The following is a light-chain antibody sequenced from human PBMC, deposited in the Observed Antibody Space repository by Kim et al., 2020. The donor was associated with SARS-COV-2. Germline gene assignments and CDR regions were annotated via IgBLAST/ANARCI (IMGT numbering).Light chain of an antibody. V-gene: IGKV3-11*01. Sequence: EVVLTQSPATLSLSPGERATLSCRANQSVNNYLAWYQQKPGQAPRLLLYDVSNRATGIPARFSGSGSGTDFTLTISSLEPEDSAVYYCQHRKTWPVTFGGGTKVDIK. CDR2: DVS. J-gene: IGKJ4*01. CDR1: QSVNNY. CDR3: QHRKTWPVT.